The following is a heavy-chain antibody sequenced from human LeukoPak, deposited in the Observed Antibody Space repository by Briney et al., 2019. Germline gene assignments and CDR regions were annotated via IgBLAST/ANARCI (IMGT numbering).Heavy chain of an antibody. CDR2: INPSGGST. J-gene: IGHJ4*02. CDR3: ARDHSWYVFDY. Sequence: APVKVSFKASGYTFTSYYMHWVRQAPGQGLEWMGIINPSGGSTSYAQKFQGRVTMTRDMSTSTVYMELSSLRSEDTAVYYCARDHSWYVFDYWGQGTLVTVSS. V-gene: IGHV1-46*01. D-gene: IGHD6-13*01. CDR1: GYTFTSYY.